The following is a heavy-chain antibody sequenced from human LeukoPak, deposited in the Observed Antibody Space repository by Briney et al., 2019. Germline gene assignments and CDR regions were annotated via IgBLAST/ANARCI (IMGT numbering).Heavy chain of an antibody. CDR3: AKDRRVIDHNWFDP. CDR2: ISGSGGST. Sequence: LSGGSLRLSCAASGSTFSSYAMSWVRQAPGKGLEWVSAISGSGGSTYYADSVKGRFTISRDNSKNTLYLQMNSLRAEDTAVYYCAKDRRVIDHNWFDPWGQGTLVTVSS. V-gene: IGHV3-23*01. J-gene: IGHJ5*02. CDR1: GSTFSSYA. D-gene: IGHD2/OR15-2a*01.